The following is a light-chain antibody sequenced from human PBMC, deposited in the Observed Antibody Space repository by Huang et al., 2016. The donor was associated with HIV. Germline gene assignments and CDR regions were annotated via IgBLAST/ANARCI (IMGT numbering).Light chain of an antibody. CDR1: QGLLYREKIY. V-gene: IGKV2-29*02. CDR2: ELS. J-gene: IGKJ2*01. CDR3: MQGKQLPYT. Sequence: IVMTQTPLSLSVTPGQPASISCKSSQGLLYREKIYLYWYLQKPGQSPQLLIYELSNRFSGVPVRFSGSGSPTDFTLKISRVETEDVGVYYCMQGKQLPYTFGQGTRLEIK.